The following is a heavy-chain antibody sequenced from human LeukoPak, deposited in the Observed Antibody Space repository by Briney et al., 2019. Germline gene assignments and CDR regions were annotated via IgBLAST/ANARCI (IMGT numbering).Heavy chain of an antibody. V-gene: IGHV3-23*01. D-gene: IGHD3-3*01. CDR1: GFTFSTYA. CDR3: AKDGGY. Sequence: GSLRLSCAASGFTFSTYAMIWVRQAPGKGLEWVSAISGTGGNTYYADSVKGRFSISRDNSKNTVYLQMSGLRAEDTAVYYCAKDGGYWGQGTLVTVSP. J-gene: IGHJ4*02. CDR2: ISGTGGNT.